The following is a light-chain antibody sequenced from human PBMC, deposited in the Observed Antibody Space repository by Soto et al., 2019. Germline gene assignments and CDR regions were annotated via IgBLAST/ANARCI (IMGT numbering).Light chain of an antibody. Sequence: EIVMTQSPATLSFSPGERATLSCLCSQIVSSNLAWYQQKPGQAPRLLIYGASSRATGIPDRFSGSGSGTDFTLTISRLEPEDFAVYYCQQYGGSPLYTFGQGTKVDIK. J-gene: IGKJ2*01. V-gene: IGKV3-20*01. CDR2: GAS. CDR3: QQYGGSPLYT. CDR1: QIVSSN.